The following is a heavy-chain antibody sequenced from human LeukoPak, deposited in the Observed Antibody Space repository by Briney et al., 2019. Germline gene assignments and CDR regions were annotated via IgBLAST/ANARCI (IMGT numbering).Heavy chain of an antibody. CDR3: TKGRGI. CDR1: GGSISSYY. D-gene: IGHD3-10*01. Sequence: SETLSLTCTVSGGSISSYYWSWIRQPPGKGLEWIGYIYYSGSTNYNPSLKSRVTISVDTSKNQFSLKLSSVTAADTAVYYCTKGRGIWGQGTLVSVSS. J-gene: IGHJ4*02. V-gene: IGHV4-59*01. CDR2: IYYSGST.